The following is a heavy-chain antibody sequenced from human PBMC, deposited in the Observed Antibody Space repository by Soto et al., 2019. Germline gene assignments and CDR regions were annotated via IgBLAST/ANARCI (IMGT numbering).Heavy chain of an antibody. Sequence: RSLTCTVSGGSISSGDYYWSWIRQPPGKGLEWIGYIYYSGSTYYNPSLKSRVTISVDTSKNQFSLQLRSVTAADTAVYYCARDRMRFLDWTFFTWFEPWGQGTLVTVSS. D-gene: IGHD3-3*01. J-gene: IGHJ5*02. V-gene: IGHV4-30-4*01. CDR3: ARDRMRFLDWTFFTWFEP. CDR1: GGSISSGDYY. CDR2: IYYSGST.